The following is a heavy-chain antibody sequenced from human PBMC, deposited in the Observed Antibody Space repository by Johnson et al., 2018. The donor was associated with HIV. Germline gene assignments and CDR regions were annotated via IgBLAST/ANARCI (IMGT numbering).Heavy chain of an antibody. CDR3: AKCVSLYLALWGAFDI. J-gene: IGHJ3*02. CDR1: GFTLGSYA. CDR2: ISGSGDST. Sequence: VQLVESGGDLVQPGGPLRLSCAASGFTLGSYAMSWVRQASGKGLQWVSSISGSGDSTYYADSVKGRFTISRDNSKNTLYLQMNSLRAEDTAVYYCAKCVSLYLALWGAFDIWGQGTMVTVSS. V-gene: IGHV3-23*04. D-gene: IGHD3-16*01.